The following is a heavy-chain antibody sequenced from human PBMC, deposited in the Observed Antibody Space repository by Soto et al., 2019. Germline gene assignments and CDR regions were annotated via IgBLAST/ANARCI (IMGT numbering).Heavy chain of an antibody. V-gene: IGHV3-23*01. D-gene: IGHD6-13*01. Sequence: EVQLLESGGGLVQPGGSLRLSGAASGFTFSNYAMSWVRRAPGKGLEWVSVIIGSGGSTYCADSGKGRFTISRDNSKNTLYLQMNSLRAEDTAVYYCAKGWAAAGDYFDYWGQGTLVTVSS. CDR3: AKGWAAAGDYFDY. J-gene: IGHJ4*02. CDR1: GFTFSNYA. CDR2: IIGSGGST.